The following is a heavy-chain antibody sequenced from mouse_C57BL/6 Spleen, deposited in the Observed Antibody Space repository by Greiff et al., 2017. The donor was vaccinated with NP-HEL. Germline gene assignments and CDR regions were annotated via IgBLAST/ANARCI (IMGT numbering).Heavy chain of an antibody. V-gene: IGHV1-15*01. CDR3: TGLLLRRADWYFDV. D-gene: IGHD1-1*01. CDR1: GYTFTDYE. CDR2: IDPETGGT. Sequence: VQLQQSGAELVRPGASVTLSCKASGYTFTDYEMHWVKQTPVHGLEWIGAIDPETGGTAYNQKFKGKAILTADKSSSTAYMELRSLTSEDSAVYYGTGLLLRRADWYFDVWGTGTTVTVSS. J-gene: IGHJ1*03.